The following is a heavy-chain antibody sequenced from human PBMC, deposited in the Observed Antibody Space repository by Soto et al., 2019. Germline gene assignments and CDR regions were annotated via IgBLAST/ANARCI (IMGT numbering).Heavy chain of an antibody. CDR2: IYASDST. J-gene: IGHJ3*01. D-gene: IGHD4-17*01. V-gene: IGHV3-53*02. CDR1: GFTVSSHY. Sequence: EVQLVETGGGFVQPGGSLRLSCVASGFTVSSHYMTWVRQTPGKGLEWVSIIYASDSTFYADSVKGRFTFSRDNSKNTVYLQLNSLRAEDTAVYYCATPVTRLIAFDLWGQGTMVTVSS. CDR3: ATPVTRLIAFDL.